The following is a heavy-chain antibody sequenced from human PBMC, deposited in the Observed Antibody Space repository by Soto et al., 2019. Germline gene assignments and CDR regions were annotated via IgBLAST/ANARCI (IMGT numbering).Heavy chain of an antibody. V-gene: IGHV3-30*18. Sequence: PGGSLRLSCAASGFTFSSYGMHWVRQAPGKGLEWVAVISYDGSNKYYADSVKGRFTISRDNSKNTLYLQMNSLRAEDTAVYYCAKVFYGGNPNSLRRYPVDYWGQGTLVTVSS. D-gene: IGHD4-17*01. CDR3: AKVFYGGNPNSLRRYPVDY. J-gene: IGHJ4*02. CDR1: GFTFSSYG. CDR2: ISYDGSNK.